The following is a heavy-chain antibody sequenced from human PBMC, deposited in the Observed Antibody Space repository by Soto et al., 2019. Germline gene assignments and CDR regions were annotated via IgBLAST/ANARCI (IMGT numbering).Heavy chain of an antibody. CDR3: VTPSGSFRLRN. CDR1: GFTFSSYW. CDR2: IKQDGSEK. Sequence: EVQLVESGGGLVQPGGSLRLSCAASGFTFSSYWMSWVRQAPGKGLEWVANIKQDGSEKYYVDSVKGRFTISRDNAKNSLYLQLNSLRAEDTALYYCVTPSGSFRLRNWGQGTLVTVSS. J-gene: IGHJ4*02. D-gene: IGHD3-10*01. V-gene: IGHV3-7*01.